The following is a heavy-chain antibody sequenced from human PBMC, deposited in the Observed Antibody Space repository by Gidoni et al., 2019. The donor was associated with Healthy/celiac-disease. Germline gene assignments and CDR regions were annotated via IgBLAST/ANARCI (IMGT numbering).Heavy chain of an antibody. Sequence: QLQLQESGPGLVKPSETLSLTCTVSGGSISSSRYYWGWVRQPPGKGLEWIGSIYYSGSTYYNPSLKSRVTISVDTSKNQFSLKLSSVTAADTAVYYCARTRAGAYDILTGYYAGWFDPWGQGTLVTVSS. D-gene: IGHD3-9*01. CDR1: GGSISSSRYY. J-gene: IGHJ5*02. V-gene: IGHV4-39*01. CDR3: ARTRAGAYDILTGYYAGWFDP. CDR2: IYYSGST.